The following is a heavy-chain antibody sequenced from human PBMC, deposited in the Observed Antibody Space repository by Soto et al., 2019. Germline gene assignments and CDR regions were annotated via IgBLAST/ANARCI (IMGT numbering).Heavy chain of an antibody. CDR3: AKDLDYGDYVGFQH. J-gene: IGHJ1*01. Sequence: EVQLVESGGGLVQPGRSMRLSCAASGFTFDDYAMHWVRQAPGKGLEWVSGISWNSGSIGYADSVKGRFTISRDNAKNSLYLQMNSLRAEDTALYYCAKDLDYGDYVGFQHWGQVTLVTVSS. V-gene: IGHV3-9*01. CDR1: GFTFDDYA. D-gene: IGHD4-17*01. CDR2: ISWNSGSI.